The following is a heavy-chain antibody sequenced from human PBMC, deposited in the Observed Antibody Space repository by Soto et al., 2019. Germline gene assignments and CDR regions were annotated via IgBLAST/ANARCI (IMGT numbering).Heavy chain of an antibody. D-gene: IGHD4-17*01. CDR3: ARSTQSTVITFDY. CDR1: GGSISSGGYY. V-gene: IGHV4-31*03. Sequence: QVQLQESGPGLVKPSQTLSLTCTVSGGSISSGGYYWSWIRQHPGKGLEWIGYIYYSGSTYYNPSLTSRVTISGDTSKTLFSLKLRSVAAGDTAVYYCARSTQSTVITFDYLGQGTLVNVSS. J-gene: IGHJ4*02. CDR2: IYYSGST.